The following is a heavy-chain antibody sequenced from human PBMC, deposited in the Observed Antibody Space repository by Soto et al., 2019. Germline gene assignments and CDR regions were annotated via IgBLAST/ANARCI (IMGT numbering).Heavy chain of an antibody. CDR1: GGSISSYY. Sequence: SETLSLTCTVSGGSISSYYWSWIRQPPGKGLEWIGYIYYSGSTNYNPSLKSRVTISVDTSKNQFSLKLSSVTAADTAVYYCAGGCSGGSCYDYWGQGTLVTVSS. CDR2: IYYSGST. CDR3: AGGCSGGSCYDY. D-gene: IGHD2-15*01. J-gene: IGHJ4*02. V-gene: IGHV4-59*01.